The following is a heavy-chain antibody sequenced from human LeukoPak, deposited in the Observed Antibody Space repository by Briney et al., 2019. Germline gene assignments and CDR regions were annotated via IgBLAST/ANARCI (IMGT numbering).Heavy chain of an antibody. Sequence: ASVEVSCKASGYTFTSYDINWVRQATGQGLEWMGWMNPNSGNTGCAQKFQGRVTMTRNTSISTAYMELSSLRSEDTAVYYCAREIGYCSSTSCLYYYYYYYGMDVWGQGTTVTVSS. J-gene: IGHJ6*02. CDR3: AREIGYCSSTSCLYYYYYYYGMDV. D-gene: IGHD2-2*01. CDR2: MNPNSGNT. V-gene: IGHV1-8*01. CDR1: GYTFTSYD.